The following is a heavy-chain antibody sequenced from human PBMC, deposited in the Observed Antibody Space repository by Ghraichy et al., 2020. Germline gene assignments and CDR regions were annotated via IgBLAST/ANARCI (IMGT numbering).Heavy chain of an antibody. D-gene: IGHD6-19*01. V-gene: IGHV3-9*01. J-gene: IGHJ3*02. CDR2: ISWNSGSI. CDR3: AKEGEQWLDFDVDAFDI. Sequence: GGSLRLSCAASGFTFDDYAMHWVRQAPGKGLEWVSGISWNSGSIGYADSVKGRFTISRDNAKNSLYLQMNSLRAEDTALYYCAKEGEQWLDFDVDAFDIWGQGTMVTVSS. CDR1: GFTFDDYA.